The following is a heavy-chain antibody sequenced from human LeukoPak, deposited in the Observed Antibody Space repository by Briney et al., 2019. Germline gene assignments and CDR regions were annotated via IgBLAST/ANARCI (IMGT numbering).Heavy chain of an antibody. J-gene: IGHJ6*02. D-gene: IGHD3-9*01. CDR2: ISSSSSYI. V-gene: IGHV3-21*01. Sequence: GGSLRLSCAASGFTFSSYSMNWVRQAPGKGLEWVSSISSSSSYIYYADSVKGRFTISRDNAKNSLYLQMNSLRAEDTAVYYCARDLTGYCSLPFYYYYYGMDVWGQGTTVTVSS. CDR1: GFTFSSYS. CDR3: ARDLTGYCSLPFYYYYYGMDV.